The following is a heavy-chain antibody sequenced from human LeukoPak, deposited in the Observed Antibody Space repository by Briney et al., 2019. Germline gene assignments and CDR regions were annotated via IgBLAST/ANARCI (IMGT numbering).Heavy chain of an antibody. D-gene: IGHD3-10*01. V-gene: IGHV4-59*12. CDR2: IYYSGST. Sequence: PSETLSLTCTVSGGSISSYYWSWIRQPPGKGLEWIGYIYYSGSTNYNPSLKSRATISVDTSKNQFSLKLSSVTAADTAVYYCARVGLLWFGELKYWFDPWGQGTLVTVSS. J-gene: IGHJ5*02. CDR3: ARVGLLWFGELKYWFDP. CDR1: GGSISSYY.